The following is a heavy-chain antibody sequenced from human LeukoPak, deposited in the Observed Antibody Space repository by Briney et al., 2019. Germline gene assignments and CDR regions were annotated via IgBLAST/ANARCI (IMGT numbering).Heavy chain of an antibody. CDR1: GFTFSSYA. Sequence: PGGSLRLSCAASGFTFSSYAMHWVRQAPGKGLEGVAVISYDGSKKYYADSVKGRFTISRDNSKNTLYLQMNSLRAEDTAVYYCARGPASAGWFDPWGQGTLVTVSS. V-gene: IGHV3-30-3*01. J-gene: IGHJ5*02. CDR3: ARGPASAGWFDP. CDR2: ISYDGSKK.